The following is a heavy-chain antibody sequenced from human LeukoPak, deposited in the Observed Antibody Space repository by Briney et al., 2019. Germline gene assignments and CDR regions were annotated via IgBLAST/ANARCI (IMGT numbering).Heavy chain of an antibody. CDR1: GFTFNYFW. J-gene: IGHJ4*02. CDR3: ATVSEY. CDR2: INNDGTAT. V-gene: IGHV3-74*01. Sequence: GGSLRLSCAASGFTFNYFWMHWVRQVPEKGLVWASGINNDGTATYYADSVKGRFTISRDNAKNTVYLQMNGLRAEDTTVYYCATVSEYWGQGTLVTVSS.